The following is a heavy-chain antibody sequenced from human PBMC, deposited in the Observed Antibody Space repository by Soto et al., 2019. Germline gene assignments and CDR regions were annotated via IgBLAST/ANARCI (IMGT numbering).Heavy chain of an antibody. J-gene: IGHJ4*02. CDR2: ISFIGST. V-gene: IGHV4-30-4*01. CDR3: ARTPGY. CDR1: GGSISSDDYY. Sequence: SETLSLTCTVSGGSISSDDYYWSWIRQPPGRGLEWIGYISFIGSTYYNPSLKSRVSISLDTSRSQFSLRLTSVTAADTAVYYCARTPGYWGQGTLVTVS.